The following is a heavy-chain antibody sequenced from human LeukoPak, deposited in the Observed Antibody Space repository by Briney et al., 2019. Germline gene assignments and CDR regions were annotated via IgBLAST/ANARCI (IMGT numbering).Heavy chain of an antibody. CDR1: GFTFSSYA. D-gene: IGHD6-19*01. CDR2: ISGSGGST. Sequence: GGSLRLSCAASGFTFSSYAMSWVRQAPGEGLEWVSTISGSGGSTYYADSVKGRFTISRDNSKNTLYMQMNSLRAEDTAVYYCAKDVRLGGGWYPYFDYWGQGTLVTVSS. CDR3: AKDVRLGGGWYPYFDY. J-gene: IGHJ4*02. V-gene: IGHV3-23*01.